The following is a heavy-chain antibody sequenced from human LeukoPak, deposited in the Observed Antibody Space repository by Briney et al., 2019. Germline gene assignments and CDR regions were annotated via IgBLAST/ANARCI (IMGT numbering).Heavy chain of an antibody. Sequence: PSLKSRVTISVDTSKNQLSLKLSSVTAADTAVYYCARGGITMVRGIYFDYWGQGILVTVSS. J-gene: IGHJ4*02. CDR3: ARGGITMVRGIYFDY. V-gene: IGHV4-39*07. D-gene: IGHD3-10*01.